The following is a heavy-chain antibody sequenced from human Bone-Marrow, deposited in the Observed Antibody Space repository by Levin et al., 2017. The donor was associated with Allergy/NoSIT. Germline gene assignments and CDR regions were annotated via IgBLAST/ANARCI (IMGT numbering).Heavy chain of an antibody. D-gene: IGHD1-26*01. CDR2: IYGDEST. CDR1: GFDVKYKY. CDR3: ARKSDSATIKYYYGMDV. V-gene: IGHV3-53*01. J-gene: IGHJ6*02. Sequence: GGSLRLSCEASGFDVKYKYMSWVRQAPGRGLEWVAVIYGDESTYYAESVEGRFTIYRDIVKNTLYLQMTSLRVNDTALYYCARKSDSATIKYYYGMDVWGQGTTVIVSS.